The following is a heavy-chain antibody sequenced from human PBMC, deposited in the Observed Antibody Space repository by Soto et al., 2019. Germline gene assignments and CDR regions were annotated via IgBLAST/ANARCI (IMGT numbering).Heavy chain of an antibody. V-gene: IGHV4-59*01. Sequence: QVQLQESGPGLVEPSETLSLTCTVSGGSLTNYFWTWIRQSPGKGLEWIAYIRYSGKTGYNPSLKSRVTISLDAPKNQCSLKLTSVTAADTAIYYCARFQYTVVTPFDLWGQGTMVIVSS. CDR2: IRYSGKT. CDR3: ARFQYTVVTPFDL. J-gene: IGHJ3*01. D-gene: IGHD2-21*02. CDR1: GGSLTNYF.